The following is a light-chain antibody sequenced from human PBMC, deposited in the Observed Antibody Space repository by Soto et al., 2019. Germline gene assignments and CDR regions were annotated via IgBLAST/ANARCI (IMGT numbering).Light chain of an antibody. CDR3: HQYASSPLT. V-gene: IGKV3-20*01. CDR2: GAS. J-gene: IGKJ4*01. CDR1: QSVSSSY. Sequence: EIVLTQSPGTLSLSPGERATLSCRASQSVSSSYLAWYQQKPGQAPRLLIYGASSRATGIPDRFSGSGSRTDCTLTISRLEPEDFEVYYCHQYASSPLTFGGGTKVEIK.